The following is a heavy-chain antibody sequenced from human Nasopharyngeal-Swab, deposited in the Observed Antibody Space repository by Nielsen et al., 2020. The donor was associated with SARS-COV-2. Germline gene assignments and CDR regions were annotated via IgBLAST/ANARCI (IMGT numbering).Heavy chain of an antibody. CDR3: ARDGVGATTTYYYYGMDV. J-gene: IGHJ6*02. D-gene: IGHD1-26*01. CDR2: IKQDGSEK. V-gene: IGHV3-7*03. Sequence: GESLKISCAASGFTFSSYWMSWVRQAPGKGLEWVANIKQDGSEKYYVDSVKGRFTISRDNAKNSLYLQMNSLRAEDTAVYYCARDGVGATTTYYYYGMDVWGQGTTVTVSS. CDR1: GFTFSSYW.